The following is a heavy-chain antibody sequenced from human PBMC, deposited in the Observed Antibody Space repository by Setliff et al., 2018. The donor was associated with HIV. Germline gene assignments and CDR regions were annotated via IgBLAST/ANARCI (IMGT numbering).Heavy chain of an antibody. J-gene: IGHJ6*03. CDR2: ISSNGDTT. V-gene: IGHV3-64*04. D-gene: IGHD3-22*01. Sequence: GGSLRLSCAASGFTFSSYAMHWVRQAPGKGLEYVSGISSNGDTTYYANSVKGRFTISRDNSKYTLFLQMNSLRAEDTAVYYCAKDFYSDNSGSPGPYYMDVWGKGTTVTVSS. CDR3: AKDFYSDNSGSPGPYYMDV. CDR1: GFTFSSYA.